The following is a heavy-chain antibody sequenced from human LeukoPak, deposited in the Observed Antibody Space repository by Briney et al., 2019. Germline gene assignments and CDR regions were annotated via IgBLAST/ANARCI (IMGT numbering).Heavy chain of an antibody. CDR1: GVSVSSSSYY. D-gene: IGHD6-13*01. V-gene: IGHV4-39*01. CDR3: TRRRGGSSPFDY. Sequence: PSETLSLTCTVSGVSVSSSSYYWYWIRKPQGKGLEWIGNIYYNGSTYYNPSLKSRVTISVDTSKNQFSLNLNSVTAADTAVYYCTRRRGGSSPFDYWGQGTLVTVSS. CDR2: IYYNGST. J-gene: IGHJ4*02.